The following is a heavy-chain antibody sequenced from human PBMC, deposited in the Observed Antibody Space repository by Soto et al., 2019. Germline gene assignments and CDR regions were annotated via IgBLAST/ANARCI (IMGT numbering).Heavy chain of an antibody. V-gene: IGHV5-51*01. CDR2: IYPGDSDT. D-gene: IGHD6-6*01. Sequence: GESLKISCKGSGYSLTSYWIGWVRQMPGKGLEWMGIIYPGDSDTRYSPSFQGQVTISADKSISTAYLQWSSLKASDTAMYYCAGAVGSTSSWSSYYFDYWGQGTLVTVSS. CDR3: AGAVGSTSSWSSYYFDY. J-gene: IGHJ4*02. CDR1: GYSLTSYW.